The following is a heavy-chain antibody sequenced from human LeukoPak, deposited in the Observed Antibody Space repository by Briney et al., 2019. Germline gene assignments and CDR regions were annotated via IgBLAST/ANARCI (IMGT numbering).Heavy chain of an antibody. CDR2: ISWNSGSI. J-gene: IGHJ6*02. V-gene: IGHV3-9*01. CDR3: AKDSIAANGYYYYYGMDV. D-gene: IGHD6-13*01. CDR1: GFTFDDYA. Sequence: GRSLRLSCAASGFTFDDYAMHWVRQAPGKGLEWVSGISWNSGSIGYADSVKGRFTISRDNAKNSLYLQMNSLRAEDTVLYYCAKDSIAANGYYYYYGMDVWGQGTTVTVSS.